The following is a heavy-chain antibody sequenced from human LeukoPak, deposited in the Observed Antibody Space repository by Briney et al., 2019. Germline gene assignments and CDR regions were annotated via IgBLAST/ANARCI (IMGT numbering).Heavy chain of an antibody. CDR3: ARDSRGGYYFDY. J-gene: IGHJ4*02. CDR2: IYYSGST. D-gene: IGHD3-16*01. Sequence: SETLSLTCTVSGGSISSYYWSWIRQPPGKGLEWIGYIYYSGSTNYNPSLKSRVTMSVDTSKNQFSLKLSSVTAADTAVYYCARDSRGGYYFDYWGQGTLVTVSS. V-gene: IGHV4-59*01. CDR1: GGSISSYY.